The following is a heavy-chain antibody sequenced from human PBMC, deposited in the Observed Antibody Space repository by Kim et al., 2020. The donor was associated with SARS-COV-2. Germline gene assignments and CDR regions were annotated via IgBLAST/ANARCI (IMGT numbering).Heavy chain of an antibody. D-gene: IGHD3-3*01. J-gene: IGHJ5*02. CDR3: ARTKRITIFGVVQWFDP. V-gene: IGHV4-30-2*05. Sequence: LQCRVTISVDTSKNQFSLKLSSVTAADTAVYYCARTKRITIFGVVQWFDPWGQGTLVTVSS.